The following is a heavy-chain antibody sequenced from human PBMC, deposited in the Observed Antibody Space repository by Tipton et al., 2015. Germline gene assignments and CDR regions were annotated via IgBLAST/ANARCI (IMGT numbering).Heavy chain of an antibody. V-gene: IGHV4-39*07. Sequence: TLSLTCTVSGASISSTSYYWGWIRQPPGKGLEWIGSIYDSGSTYYNPSLKSRVTISVDTSENQFSLKMRSVTATDTAVYYCARARGRHGGLFDSWGQGTLVTVSS. CDR2: IYDSGST. D-gene: IGHD4-23*01. CDR3: ARARGRHGGLFDS. CDR1: GASISSTSYY. J-gene: IGHJ4*02.